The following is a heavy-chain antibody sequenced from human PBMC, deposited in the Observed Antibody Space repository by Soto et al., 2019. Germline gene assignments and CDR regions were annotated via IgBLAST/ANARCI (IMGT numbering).Heavy chain of an antibody. CDR2: IYPADSDT. CDR1: GYSFTNYW. CDR3: ARRDRVAMAGYDGFKI. D-gene: IGHD6-19*01. J-gene: IGHJ3*02. Sequence: PGESLKISCKGSGYSFTNYWIGWVRQMPGKGLEWTGVIYPADSDTRYSPSFQGQVTFSADKSISTAYLQWTSLKASDTAMYYCARRDRVAMAGYDGFKIWGQGTMVTVSS. V-gene: IGHV5-51*01.